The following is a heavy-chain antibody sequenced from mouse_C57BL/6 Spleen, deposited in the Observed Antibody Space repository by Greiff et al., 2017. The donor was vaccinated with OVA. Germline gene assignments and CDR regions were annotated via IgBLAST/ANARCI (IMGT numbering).Heavy chain of an antibody. CDR2: IDPANGNT. CDR3: ASTTVVATDWYFDV. CDR1: GFNITNTY. D-gene: IGHD1-1*01. V-gene: IGHV14-3*01. J-gene: IGHJ1*03. Sequence: VQLQQSVAELVRPGASVKLSCTASGFNITNTYMHWVKQRPEQGLEWIGRIDPANGNTKYAPKFQGKATITAETSSNTAYLQLSSLTSEDTAIYYCASTTVVATDWYFDVWGTGTTVTVSS.